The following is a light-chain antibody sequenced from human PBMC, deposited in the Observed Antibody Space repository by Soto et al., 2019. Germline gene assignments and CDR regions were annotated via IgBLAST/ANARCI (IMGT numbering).Light chain of an antibody. Sequence: DIQMTQSPFTLSASVGDRVTITCRASQTINKRLAWHQQKPGKAPKVLIYDASNLKSGVPSRFSGSGSGTEFILTISSLQPDDFATYYCQQYYNYPWTFGQGTKVEIK. V-gene: IGKV1-5*01. J-gene: IGKJ1*01. CDR2: DAS. CDR3: QQYYNYPWT. CDR1: QTINKR.